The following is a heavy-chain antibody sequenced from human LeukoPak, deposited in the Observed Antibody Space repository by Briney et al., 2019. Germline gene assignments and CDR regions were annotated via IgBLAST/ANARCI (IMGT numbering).Heavy chain of an antibody. CDR3: TKHQAGDIVVVPAAFDAFDI. CDR1: GGTFSSYA. CDR2: IIPIFGTA. V-gene: IGHV1-69*05. D-gene: IGHD2-2*01. Sequence: SVKVSCKASGGTFSSYAISWVQQAPGQGLEWMGGIIPIFGTANYAQKFQGRVTITTDESTSTAYMELSSLRSEDAAVYYCTKHQAGDIVVVPAAFDAFDIWGQGTMVTVSS. J-gene: IGHJ3*02.